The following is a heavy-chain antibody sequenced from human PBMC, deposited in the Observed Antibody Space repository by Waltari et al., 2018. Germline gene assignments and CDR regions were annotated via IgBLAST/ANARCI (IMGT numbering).Heavy chain of an antibody. Sequence: QVYLVQSGPAVKRPGASMKVSCKASGYTFNHYGIRWVVQAPGNGLEWLGWIGTYNGIANYAERVEDRVTMTVDSPTSTAYMELRNLRSDDTAIYYCARVGYGVPTYSYYGMDVWGQGTTVTVSS. CDR1: GYTFNHYG. CDR3: ARVGYGVPTYSYYGMDV. CDR2: IGTYNGIA. D-gene: IGHD5-18*01. V-gene: IGHV1-18*01. J-gene: IGHJ6*02.